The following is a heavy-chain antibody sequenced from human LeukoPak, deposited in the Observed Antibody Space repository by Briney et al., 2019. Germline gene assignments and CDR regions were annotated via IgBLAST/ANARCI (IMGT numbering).Heavy chain of an antibody. D-gene: IGHD3-9*01. V-gene: IGHV3-21*01. CDR3: ARARYFDWLPDAFDI. CDR1: GFTFSSYS. Sequence: GGSLRLSCAASGFTFSSYSMNWVRQAPGKGLEWVSSISSNSSYIYYADSVKGRFTISRDNAKNSLYLQMNSLRAEDTAVYYCARARYFDWLPDAFDIWGQGTMVTVSS. CDR2: ISSNSSYI. J-gene: IGHJ3*02.